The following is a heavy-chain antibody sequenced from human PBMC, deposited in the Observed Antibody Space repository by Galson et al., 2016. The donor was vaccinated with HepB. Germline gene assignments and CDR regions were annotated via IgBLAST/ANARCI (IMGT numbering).Heavy chain of an antibody. J-gene: IGHJ4*02. CDR1: GFTFSNYA. CDR2: ISGSGGRT. D-gene: IGHD5-12*01. V-gene: IGHV3-23*01. CDR3: AKGADIVTTSPWGY. Sequence: SLRLSCAASGFTFSNYAMSWVRQAPGKGLEWVSSISGSGGRTYYADSVKGRFTFSRGNSKNTLYLQMNSLRAEDTALYYCAKGADIVTTSPWGYWGQGTLVTVSS.